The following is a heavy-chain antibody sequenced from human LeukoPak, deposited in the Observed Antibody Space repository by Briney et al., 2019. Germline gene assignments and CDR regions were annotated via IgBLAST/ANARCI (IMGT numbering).Heavy chain of an antibody. CDR3: ARHWEGYCSGGSCYPETYYYYYGMDV. D-gene: IGHD2-15*01. J-gene: IGHJ6*02. CDR1: GYSFTSYW. V-gene: IGHV5-51*01. CDR2: IYPGDSDT. Sequence: GESLKISCKGSGYSFTSYWIGWVRPLPGKGLEWMGIIYPGDSDTRCSPSFQGQVTISADKSISTAYLQWSSLKASDTAMYYCARHWEGYCSGGSCYPETYYYYYGMDVWGQGTTVTVSS.